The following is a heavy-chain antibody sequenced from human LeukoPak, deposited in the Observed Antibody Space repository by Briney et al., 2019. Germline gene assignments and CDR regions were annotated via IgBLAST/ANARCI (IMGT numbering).Heavy chain of an antibody. Sequence: GGSLRLSCAASGFTFSSYWISWVRQAPGKGLEWVANIKQDGSEKYYVDSVKGRFTISRDNAKNSLYLQMNSLRAEDTAVYYCARGLHCSSTSCYSYYYYYMDVWGKGTTVTVSS. CDR2: IKQDGSEK. V-gene: IGHV3-7*01. J-gene: IGHJ6*03. D-gene: IGHD2-2*01. CDR3: ARGLHCSSTSCYSYYYYYMDV. CDR1: GFTFSSYW.